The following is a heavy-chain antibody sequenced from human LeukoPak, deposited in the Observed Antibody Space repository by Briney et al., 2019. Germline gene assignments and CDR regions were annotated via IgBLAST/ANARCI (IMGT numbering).Heavy chain of an antibody. V-gene: IGHV3-7*01. CDR1: GFTFSSYW. D-gene: IGHD4/OR15-4a*01. CDR3: ARDMVGLDTLMAFDI. CDR2: IKQDGSEK. J-gene: IGHJ3*02. Sequence: GGSLRLSCAASGFTFSSYWMSWVRQAPGKGLEWVANIKQDGSEKYYVDSVKGRFTISRDNAKNSLYLQMNSLRAEDTAVYYCARDMVGLDTLMAFDIWGQGTMVTVSS.